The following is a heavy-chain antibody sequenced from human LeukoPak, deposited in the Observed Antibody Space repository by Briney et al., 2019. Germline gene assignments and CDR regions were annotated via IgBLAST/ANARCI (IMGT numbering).Heavy chain of an antibody. CDR1: GGSISSYY. Sequence: PSETLSLTCTVSGGSISSYYWSWIRQPPGKGLEWIGYIYYSGSTNYNPSLKSRVTISVDTSKNQFSLKLSSVTAADTAVYYCARHVIRAVGATPLDYWGQGTLVTVSS. D-gene: IGHD1-26*01. CDR2: IYYSGST. CDR3: ARHVIRAVGATPLDY. J-gene: IGHJ4*02. V-gene: IGHV4-59*08.